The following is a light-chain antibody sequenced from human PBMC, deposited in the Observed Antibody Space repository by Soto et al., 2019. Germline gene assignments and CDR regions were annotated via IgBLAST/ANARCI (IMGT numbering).Light chain of an antibody. Sequence: QSALTQPASVSGSPGQSITISCTGTSSDVGSYKLVSWYQQHPGKAPKLMIYEVSKRPSGISDRFSGSKSGSTASLTISGLQAEEEADYYCCSYAGTSTHTVFGGGTQLTVL. CDR3: CSYAGTSTHTV. CDR2: EVS. V-gene: IGLV2-23*02. CDR1: SSDVGSYKL. J-gene: IGLJ7*01.